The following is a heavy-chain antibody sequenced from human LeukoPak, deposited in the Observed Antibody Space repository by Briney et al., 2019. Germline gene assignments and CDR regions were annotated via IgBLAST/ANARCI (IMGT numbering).Heavy chain of an antibody. Sequence: SETLSLTCSVSGGSISSYYWSWIRQPAGKGLEWIGRIYTSGSTNYNSSLKSRVTTSIDTSKNQFSLKLSSVTAADTAVYYRARGMVGYSSSWFIFGWFDPWGQGTLVTVSS. D-gene: IGHD6-13*01. CDR1: GGSISSYY. CDR2: IYTSGST. V-gene: IGHV4-4*07. J-gene: IGHJ5*02. CDR3: ARGMVGYSSSWFIFGWFDP.